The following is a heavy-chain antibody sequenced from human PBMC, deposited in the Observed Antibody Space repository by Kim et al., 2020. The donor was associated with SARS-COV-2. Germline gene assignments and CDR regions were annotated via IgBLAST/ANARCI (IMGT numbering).Heavy chain of an antibody. CDR2: IWYDGSNE. CDR3: ARDPRTFYDFWSGYSDNWFDP. Sequence: GGSLRLSCEASGFKFSNYGMHWVRQAPGKGLEWVAGIWYDGSNEHYSDSVKGRFAVSRDNSNNSLFLQINSLRVEDTAMYYCARDPRTFYDFWSGYSDNWFDPWGQGTLVTVSS. J-gene: IGHJ5*02. CDR1: GFKFSNYG. D-gene: IGHD3-3*01. V-gene: IGHV3-33*01.